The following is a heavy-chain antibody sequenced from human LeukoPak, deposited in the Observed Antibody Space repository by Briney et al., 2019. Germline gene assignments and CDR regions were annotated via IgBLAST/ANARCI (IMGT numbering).Heavy chain of an antibody. CDR2: VNQGATQK. J-gene: IGHJ6*03. V-gene: IGHV3-7*01. Sequence: GGSLRLSCAASGFDFSTQWMSWVRQAPGKGLEWVAIVNQGATQKYYVDSVKGRFTISRDNAENSLYLQMNSLRADDTAVYYCARDHRGSGSRYYYYYMDVWGKGTTVTISS. D-gene: IGHD3-10*01. CDR1: GFDFSTQW. CDR3: ARDHRGSGSRYYYYYMDV.